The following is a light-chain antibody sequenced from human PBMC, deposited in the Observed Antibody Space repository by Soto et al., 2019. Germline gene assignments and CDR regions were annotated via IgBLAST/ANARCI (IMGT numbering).Light chain of an antibody. V-gene: IGKV3-20*01. J-gene: IGKJ2*01. CDR2: AAS. CDR3: QHYGSSPPYT. CDR1: RSFASSY. Sequence: EIVLTQSPDTLSLSPGERATLACKASRSFASSYLAWYQQKPGQAPRLLIYAASTRATGIPDRFSGSGSGTDFTLIISRLEPEDSVVYYCQHYGSSPPYTFGQWTKLDIK.